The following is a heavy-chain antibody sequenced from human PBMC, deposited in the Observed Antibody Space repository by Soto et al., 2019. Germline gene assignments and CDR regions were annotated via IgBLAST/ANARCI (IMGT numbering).Heavy chain of an antibody. CDR2: IYYSGST. D-gene: IGHD2-2*01. V-gene: IGHV4-39*01. Sequence: SETLSLTCTVSGGSISSSSYYWGWIRQPPGKGLEWIGSIYYSGSTYYNPSLKSRVTISVDTSKNQFSLKLSSVTAADTAVYYCARSVVVPAAMRATSVNFFDYWGQGTLVTVSS. J-gene: IGHJ4*02. CDR3: ARSVVVPAAMRATSVNFFDY. CDR1: GGSISSSSYY.